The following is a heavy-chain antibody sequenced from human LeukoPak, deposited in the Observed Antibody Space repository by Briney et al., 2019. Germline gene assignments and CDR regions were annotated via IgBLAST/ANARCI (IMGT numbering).Heavy chain of an antibody. Sequence: GGSLRLSCAASGFTFSSYAMSWVRQAPGKGLEWVSAISGSGGSTYYADSAKGRFTISRDNSKNTLYLQMNSLRAEDTAVFYCAKAGGYGGNSWPDYWGQGTLVTVSS. CDR2: ISGSGGST. J-gene: IGHJ4*02. CDR3: AKAGGYGGNSWPDY. D-gene: IGHD4-23*01. CDR1: GFTFSSYA. V-gene: IGHV3-23*01.